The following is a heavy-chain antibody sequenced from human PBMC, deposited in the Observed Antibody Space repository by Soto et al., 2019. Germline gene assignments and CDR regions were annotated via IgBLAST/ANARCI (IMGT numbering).Heavy chain of an antibody. V-gene: IGHV4-59*01. J-gene: IGHJ6*02. D-gene: IGHD1-1*01. CDR1: GGSLSPYY. CDR3: ARGGRYRYAMDV. CDR2: IYHSGTT. Sequence: QVQLQESGPGLVKPSETLSLTCTVSGGSLSPYYWIWIRQPPGKGLEWIGYIYHSGTTNYNPSLKSRVSISVDTSKNQFSLKLSSVTAADTVVYYCARGGRYRYAMDVWGQGTTVSVSS.